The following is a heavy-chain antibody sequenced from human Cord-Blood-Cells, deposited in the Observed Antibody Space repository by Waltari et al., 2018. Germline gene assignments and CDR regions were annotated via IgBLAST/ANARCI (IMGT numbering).Heavy chain of an antibody. D-gene: IGHD6-19*01. Sequence: QLQLQESGPGLVKPSETLSLTCTVSGGSISSSSYYWGWFRQPPGKGLEWIGSIYYSGSTYYNPSLKSRVTISVDTSKNQFSLKLSSVTAADTAVYYCARQTAPSWYSSGWYRSWDYWGQGTLVTVSS. J-gene: IGHJ4*02. CDR3: ARQTAPSWYSSGWYRSWDY. V-gene: IGHV4-39*01. CDR1: GGSISSSSYY. CDR2: IYYSGST.